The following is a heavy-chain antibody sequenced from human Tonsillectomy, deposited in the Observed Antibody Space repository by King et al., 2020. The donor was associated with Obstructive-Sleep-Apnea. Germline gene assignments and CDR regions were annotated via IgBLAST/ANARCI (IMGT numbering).Heavy chain of an antibody. CDR1: GGSIRSTNW. V-gene: IGHV4-4*02. J-gene: IGHJ4*02. CDR3: ARVRVDCSTGTCYSVGITFDS. CDR2: IYHSGST. D-gene: IGHD2-15*01. Sequence: LQLQESGPGLVKPSGTLSLTCAVSGGSIRSTNWWSWVRQPPGKGLEWIGEIYHSGSTNYNPSLKSLVSFSIDKSKNQLSLKLSSVTAAVTAVYYCARVRVDCSTGTCYSVGITFDSWGQGTLVTVSS.